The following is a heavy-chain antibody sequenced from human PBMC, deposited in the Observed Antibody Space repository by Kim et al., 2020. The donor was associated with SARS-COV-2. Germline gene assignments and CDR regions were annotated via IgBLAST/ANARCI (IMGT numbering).Heavy chain of an antibody. CDR3: ARDERGTTEGSYWYFDL. CDR1: GFTFSSYW. V-gene: IGHV3-74*01. CDR2: INSDGSST. Sequence: GGSLRLSCAASGFTFSSYWMHWVRQAPGKGLVWVSRINSDGSSTSYADSVKGRFTISRDNAKNTLYLQMNSLRAEDTAVYYCARDERGTTEGSYWYFDLWGRGTLVTVSS. D-gene: IGHD4-17*01. J-gene: IGHJ2*01.